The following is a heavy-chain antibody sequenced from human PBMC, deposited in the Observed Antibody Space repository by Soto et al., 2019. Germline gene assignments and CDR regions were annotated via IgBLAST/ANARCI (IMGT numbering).Heavy chain of an antibody. CDR3: ARESYYDSSDTYYYYGMDV. Sequence: SETLSLTCAVYGGSFSGYYWSWIRQPPGKGLEWIGEINHSGSTNYNPSLESRVTISVDTSKNQFSLKLSSVTAADTAVYYCARESYYDSSDTYYYYGMDVWGQGTTVTVSS. CDR2: INHSGST. CDR1: GGSFSGYY. J-gene: IGHJ6*02. V-gene: IGHV4-34*01. D-gene: IGHD3-22*01.